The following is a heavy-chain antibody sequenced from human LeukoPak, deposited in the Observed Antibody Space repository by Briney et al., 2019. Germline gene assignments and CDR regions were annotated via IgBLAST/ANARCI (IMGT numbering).Heavy chain of an antibody. Sequence: PGGSLRLSCAASGFTFNNYAMNWVRQAPGKGLGWVSGITDSGGSTYYADSVKGRFTISRDKSKNTLYLQMNSLRAEDTALYYCARSLWFGEFPGAGGFDYWGQGTLLTVSS. CDR1: GFTFNNYA. V-gene: IGHV3-23*01. D-gene: IGHD3-10*01. CDR2: ITDSGGST. J-gene: IGHJ4*02. CDR3: ARSLWFGEFPGAGGFDY.